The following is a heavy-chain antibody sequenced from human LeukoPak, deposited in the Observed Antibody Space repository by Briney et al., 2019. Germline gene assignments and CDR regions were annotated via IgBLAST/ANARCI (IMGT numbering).Heavy chain of an antibody. CDR1: GASISGHF. J-gene: IGHJ5*02. D-gene: IGHD3-10*01. V-gene: IGHV4-59*11. CDR2: IYSGTV. CDR3: VKVGYGSGTWGWFDP. Sequence: SETLSLTCNVSGASISGHFWSWIRQSPGKGLECIGYIYSGTVDYNPPLKSRATISGDTSKNQVSLNLKSVTTVDTAMYYCVKVGYGSGTWGWFDPWGQGILVTVST.